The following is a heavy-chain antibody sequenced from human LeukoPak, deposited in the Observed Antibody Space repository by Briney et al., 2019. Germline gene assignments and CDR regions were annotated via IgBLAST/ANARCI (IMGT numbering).Heavy chain of an antibody. Sequence: SETLSLTCTVYGVSISSGDYYWTWIRQPPGKGLEWIGYIYDNGRTDFNPSLKSRVTISVDRSKNQFSLKLSSVTAADTAVYYCANADRFCSGSCHVPDAFDFWGQGTMVTVSS. V-gene: IGHV4-30-2*01. D-gene: IGHD2-15*01. CDR3: ANADRFCSGSCHVPDAFDF. CDR1: GVSISSGDYY. CDR2: IYDNGRT. J-gene: IGHJ3*01.